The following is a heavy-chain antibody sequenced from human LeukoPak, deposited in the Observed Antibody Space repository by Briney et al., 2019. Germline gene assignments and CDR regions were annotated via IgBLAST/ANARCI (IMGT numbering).Heavy chain of an antibody. CDR3: ARIRGEGYMDV. V-gene: IGHV2-70*04. J-gene: IGHJ6*03. CDR2: IDWDDDK. Sequence: SGPALVKPTQTLTLTCTFSGFSLSTSGMRVSWIRQPPGKALEWLARIDWDDDKFYSTSLKTRLTISKDTSKNQVVLTMTNMDPVGTATYYCARIRGEGYMDVWGKGTTVTVSS. CDR1: GFSLSTSGMR.